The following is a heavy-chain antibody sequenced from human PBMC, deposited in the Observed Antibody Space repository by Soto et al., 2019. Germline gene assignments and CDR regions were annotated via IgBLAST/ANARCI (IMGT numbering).Heavy chain of an antibody. D-gene: IGHD1-20*01. J-gene: IGHJ4*02. Sequence: EVQLVESGGGLVQPGGSLRLSCAASGFTFSNYWMHWVRQAPGKGLVWVSRINGDGSSTTYADSVKGRFTISRDNAKNTLYLQMNSLGAEDTAVYYCAREVPYNYWGPGTLVTVSS. CDR1: GFTFSNYW. CDR3: AREVPYNY. V-gene: IGHV3-74*01. CDR2: INGDGSST.